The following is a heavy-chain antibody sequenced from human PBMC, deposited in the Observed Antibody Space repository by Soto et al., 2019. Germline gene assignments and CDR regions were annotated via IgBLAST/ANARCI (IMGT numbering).Heavy chain of an antibody. J-gene: IGHJ3*02. D-gene: IGHD3-9*01. V-gene: IGHV1-46*01. CDR2: INPSGGST. CDR3: ARSSGYYDILTGPWGAFGI. CDR1: GYTFTSYY. Sequence: GASVKVSCKASGYTFTSYYMHWVRQAPGQGLEWMGIINPSGGSTSYAQKFQGRVTMTRDTSTSTVYMELSSLRSEDTAVYYCARSSGYYDILTGPWGAFGIWGRGPMVTVSS.